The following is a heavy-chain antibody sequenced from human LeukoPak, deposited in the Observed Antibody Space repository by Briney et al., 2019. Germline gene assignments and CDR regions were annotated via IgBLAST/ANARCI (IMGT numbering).Heavy chain of an antibody. J-gene: IGHJ4*02. CDR3: AKGRRYCSGGSCYYFDY. V-gene: IGHV3-30*18. Sequence: PGGSLRLSCAASGFAFSSYGMHWVRQAPGKGLEWVAVISYDGSNKYYADSVKGRFTISRDNSRNTVYLQMNSLRAEDTAVYYCAKGRRYCSGGSCYYFDYWGQGILVTVSS. D-gene: IGHD2-15*01. CDR1: GFAFSSYG. CDR2: ISYDGSNK.